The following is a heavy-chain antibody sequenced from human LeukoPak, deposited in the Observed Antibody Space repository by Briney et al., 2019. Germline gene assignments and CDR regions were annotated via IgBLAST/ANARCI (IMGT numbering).Heavy chain of an antibody. Sequence: ASVKVSCKASGYTFTSYGISWGRQAPGQGLEWMGGISGYSGSTNYAQKFQRRVTMTTDTSTTTAYMQLTSLRSDDTAVYYCARGRDGYNYGIVDYWGQGTLVTVSS. CDR1: GYTFTSYG. D-gene: IGHD5-24*01. CDR2: ISGYSGST. CDR3: ARGRDGYNYGIVDY. V-gene: IGHV1-18*01. J-gene: IGHJ4*02.